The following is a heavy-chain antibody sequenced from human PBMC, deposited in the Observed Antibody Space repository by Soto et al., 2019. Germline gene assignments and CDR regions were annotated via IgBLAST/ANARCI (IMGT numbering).Heavy chain of an antibody. CDR2: INPNTGGT. CDR1: GYSFTAYY. V-gene: IGHV1-2*02. J-gene: IGHJ4*02. Sequence: QVQLVQSGAEVKKPGASVKVSCQASGYSFTAYYVHWVRQAPGQGLEWMGWINPNTGGTTYAQKFQGRVTMTRDTSISTAYMELSSLRSDDTAPYYCARDRPPDYWGQGTLVTVSS. CDR3: ARDRPPDY.